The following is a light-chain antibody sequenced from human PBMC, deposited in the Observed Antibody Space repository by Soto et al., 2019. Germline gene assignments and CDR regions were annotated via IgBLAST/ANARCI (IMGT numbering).Light chain of an antibody. CDR3: ISYTSSSTLV. CDR1: SSDVGGHNS. V-gene: IGLV2-14*01. Sequence: QSALTQPASVSGSPGQSITISCTGTSSDVGGHNSVAWYQHNPGKAPKLMIYDVSIRPSGISSRFSGSKSGNTASLSISGLQAEDEADYYCISYTSSSTLVFGTGTKLTVL. CDR2: DVS. J-gene: IGLJ1*01.